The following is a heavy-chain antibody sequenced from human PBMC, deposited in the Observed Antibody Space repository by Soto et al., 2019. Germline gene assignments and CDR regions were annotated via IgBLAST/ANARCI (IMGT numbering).Heavy chain of an antibody. V-gene: IGHV3-53*04. CDR3: ACHDSSGWYNYYYYGRDV. Sequence: GGSLRLSCAASGFTVSSNYMSWVRQAPGKGLEWVSVIYSGGSTYYADSVKGRFTISRHNSKNTLYLQMNSLRAEDTAVYYCACHDSSGWYNYYYYGRDVWGQGTTVTVSS. D-gene: IGHD6-19*01. CDR2: IYSGGST. J-gene: IGHJ6*02. CDR1: GFTVSSNY.